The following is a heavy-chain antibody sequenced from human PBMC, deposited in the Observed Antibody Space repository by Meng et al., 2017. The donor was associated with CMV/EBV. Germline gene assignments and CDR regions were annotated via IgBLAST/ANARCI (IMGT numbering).Heavy chain of an antibody. CDR3: ARPHGFYYDSSGYYY. V-gene: IGHV3-20*03. CDR1: GFTFDDYG. CDR2: INWNGGST. D-gene: IGHD3-22*01. J-gene: IGHJ4*02. Sequence: SGFTFDDYGMSWVRQAPGKGLEWGSGINWNGGSTGYADSVKGRFTISRDNAKNSLYLQMNSLRAEDTALYYCARPHGFYYDSSGYYYWGQGTLVTVSS.